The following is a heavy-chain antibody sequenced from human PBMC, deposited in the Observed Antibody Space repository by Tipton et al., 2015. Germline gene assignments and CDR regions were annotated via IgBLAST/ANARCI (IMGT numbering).Heavy chain of an antibody. Sequence: RLVQSGGEVKKPGESLKISCKVSGYTFSNHWIGWVRQMPGKGLEWVGIIHPSDSETKYSPSFEGLVTISADKSTSTAYLQWSSLKASDPAMFYCARQRDDYFDLWGQGTLVTVS. CDR1: GYTFSNHW. CDR2: IHPSDSET. J-gene: IGHJ4*02. CDR3: ARQRDDYFDL. V-gene: IGHV5-51*01. D-gene: IGHD2-21*02.